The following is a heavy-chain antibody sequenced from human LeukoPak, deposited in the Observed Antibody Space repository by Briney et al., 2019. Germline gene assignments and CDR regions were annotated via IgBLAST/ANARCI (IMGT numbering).Heavy chain of an antibody. D-gene: IGHD1-26*01. CDR3: ASGIVGARNY. CDR2: ISSSSSYI. J-gene: IGHJ4*02. V-gene: IGHV3-21*01. Sequence: GSLRLSCAASGFTFSSYSMNWVRQAPGKGLEWVSSISSSSSYIYYADSVKGRFTISRDNAKNSLYLQMNSLRAEDTAVYYCASGIVGARNYWGQGTLVTVSS. CDR1: GFTFSSYS.